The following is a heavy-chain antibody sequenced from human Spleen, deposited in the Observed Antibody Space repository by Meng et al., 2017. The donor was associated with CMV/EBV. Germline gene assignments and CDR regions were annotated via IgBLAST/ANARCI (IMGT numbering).Heavy chain of an antibody. J-gene: IGHJ4*02. Sequence: GGSLRLSCAASGFTVSYNYMSWVRQAPGKGLEWVSVIYSGGSTYYADSVKGRFTISRDNAKNTLYLQMNSLRAEDTAVYYCATDPDYDYDFDYWGQGTLVTVSS. CDR1: GFTVSYNY. CDR2: IYSGGST. V-gene: IGHV3-66*01. D-gene: IGHD4-17*01. CDR3: ATDPDYDYDFDY.